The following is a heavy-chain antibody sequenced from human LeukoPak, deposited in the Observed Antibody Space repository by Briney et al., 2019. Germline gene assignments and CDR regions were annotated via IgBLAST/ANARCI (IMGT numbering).Heavy chain of an antibody. CDR1: GGSINSDDYS. Sequence: SETLSLTCAVSGGSINSDDYSWSWIRQPPGKGLEWIGYMYHSGSPYYNPSLKSRVTISVDRSRDHFSLELISVTAADTAVYYCARGGNWNDGFNIWGQGTSVTVSS. CDR3: ARGGNWNDGFNI. J-gene: IGHJ3*02. CDR2: MYHSGSP. V-gene: IGHV4-30-2*01. D-gene: IGHD1-1*01.